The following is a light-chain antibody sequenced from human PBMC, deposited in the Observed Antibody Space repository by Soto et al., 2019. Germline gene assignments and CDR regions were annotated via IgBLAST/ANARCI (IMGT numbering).Light chain of an antibody. CDR3: QQFDNLPLT. CDR2: DAS. J-gene: IGKJ4*01. CDR1: QDITTF. Sequence: DIQMTQSPSSLSASVGDRVTITCQASQDITTFVNLYQQTPGRAPKLLIADASRLQTGVPSRFSGSGSGTHFTLTISRLQPEDIATYDCQQFDNLPLTFGGGTKVEIK. V-gene: IGKV1-33*01.